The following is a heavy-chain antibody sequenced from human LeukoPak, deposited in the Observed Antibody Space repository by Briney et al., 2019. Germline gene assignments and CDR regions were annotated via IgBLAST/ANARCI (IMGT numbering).Heavy chain of an antibody. D-gene: IGHD3-10*01. CDR3: ARVVVLGAYGSGSYYNRRSHFDY. CDR1: GGSSSGYY. V-gene: IGHV4-34*01. Sequence: SETLSLTCAVYGGSSSGYYWSWIRQPPGKGLEWIGEINHSGSTNYNPSLKSRVTISVDTSKNQFSLKLSSVTAADTAVYYCARVVVLGAYGSGSYYNRRSHFDYWGQGTLVTVSS. J-gene: IGHJ4*02. CDR2: INHSGST.